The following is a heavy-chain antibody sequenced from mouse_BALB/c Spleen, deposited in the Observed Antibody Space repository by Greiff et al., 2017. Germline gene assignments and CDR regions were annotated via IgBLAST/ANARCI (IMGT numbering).Heavy chain of an antibody. CDR1: GFTFSSFG. J-gene: IGHJ1*01. D-gene: IGHD1-1*01. Sequence: EVQLVESGGGLVQPGGSRKLSCAASGFTFSSFGMHWVRQAPEKGLEWVAYISSGSSTIYYADTVKGRFTISRDNPKNTLFLQMTSLRSEDTAMYYGAREDYGSSYVGYFDVWGAGTTVTVAS. V-gene: IGHV5-17*02. CDR2: ISSGSSTI. CDR3: AREDYGSSYVGYFDV.